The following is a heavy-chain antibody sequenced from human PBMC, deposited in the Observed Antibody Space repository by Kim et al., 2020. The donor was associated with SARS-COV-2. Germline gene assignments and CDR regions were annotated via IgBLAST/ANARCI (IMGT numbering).Heavy chain of an antibody. J-gene: IGHJ6*02. V-gene: IGHV3-48*03. Sequence: RFTISRDNAKNSLYLKMNSLRAEDTAVYYCARERAEDCSSTSCYYYGMDVWGQGTTVTVSS. CDR3: ARERAEDCSSTSCYYYGMDV. D-gene: IGHD2-2*01.